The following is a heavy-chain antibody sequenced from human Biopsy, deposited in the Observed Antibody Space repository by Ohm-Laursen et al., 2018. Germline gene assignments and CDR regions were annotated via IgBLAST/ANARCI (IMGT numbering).Heavy chain of an antibody. V-gene: IGHV4-59*11. CDR3: ARGQDSSYLAYGMDV. J-gene: IGHJ6*02. D-gene: IGHD6-19*01. CDR1: GGSISSHY. Sequence: SETLSLTCTVSGGSISSHYWSWIRQPPGKGLEWIGYIYNRGSTKYNSSLKSRVTISVDTSKNQFSLTVRSVTAADTVMYYCARGQDSSYLAYGMDVWGQGTTVTVS. CDR2: IYNRGST.